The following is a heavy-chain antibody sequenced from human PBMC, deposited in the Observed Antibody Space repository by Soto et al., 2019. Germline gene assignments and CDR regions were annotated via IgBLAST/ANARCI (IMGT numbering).Heavy chain of an antibody. J-gene: IGHJ4*02. V-gene: IGHV3-43*01. CDR3: VKSRGGANYDFFD. CDR1: GFKFDDYM. D-gene: IGHD3-3*01. CDR2: ISWDGGSI. Sequence: GGSLRLSCEASGFKFDDYMMHWVRQAPGKGLEWISLISWDGGSIDYADSIKGRFTVSRDNSKTSLYLHMHSLTSDDTAFYYCVKSRGGANYDFFDWGQGTLVTVSS.